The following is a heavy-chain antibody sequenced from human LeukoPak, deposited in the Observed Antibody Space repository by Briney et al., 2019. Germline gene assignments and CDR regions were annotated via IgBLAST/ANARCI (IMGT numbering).Heavy chain of an antibody. D-gene: IGHD4-17*01. V-gene: IGHV7-4-1*02. CDR2: INTNTGNP. CDR1: GYTFTSYA. Sequence: ASVKVSCKASGYTFTSYAMNWVRQAPGQGLEWMGWINTNTGNPTYAQGFTGRFVFSLDTSVSTAYLQISSLKAEDTAVYYCARDNGDRYYYYYGMDVWGQGTTVTVSS. J-gene: IGHJ6*02. CDR3: ARDNGDRYYYYYGMDV.